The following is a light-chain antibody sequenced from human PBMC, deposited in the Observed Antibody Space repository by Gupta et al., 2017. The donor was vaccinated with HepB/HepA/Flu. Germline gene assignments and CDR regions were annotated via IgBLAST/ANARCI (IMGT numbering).Light chain of an antibody. J-gene: IGKJ1*01. V-gene: IGKV1-27*01. CDR3: QKYDSATRT. Sequence: DIQMTQSPSSLSASVGDRVTIICRASQDIKHYLAWYQQKPEKVPKLLIYDAFALHSGVPSRFSGSRSGTEFTLTISSLQPEDFATYYCQKYDSATRTFGQGTKVEIK. CDR2: DAF. CDR1: QDIKHY.